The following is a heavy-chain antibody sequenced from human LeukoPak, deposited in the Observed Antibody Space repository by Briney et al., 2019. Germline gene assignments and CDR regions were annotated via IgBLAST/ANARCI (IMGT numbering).Heavy chain of an antibody. CDR1: GLPFNNYG. CDR2: ISADGIDK. J-gene: IGHJ4*02. Sequence: GGSLRLSCAASGLPFNNYGMHWVRRAPGKGLEWVAVISADGIDKYYADSVKGRFTISRDNSKNTLYLQMSSLRPEDTAVYYCAKDKGREGDYWGQGNLVTVSS. V-gene: IGHV3-30*18. CDR3: AKDKGREGDY.